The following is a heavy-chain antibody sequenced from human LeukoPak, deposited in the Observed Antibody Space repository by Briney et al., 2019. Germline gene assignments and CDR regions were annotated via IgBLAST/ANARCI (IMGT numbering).Heavy chain of an antibody. V-gene: IGHV4-34*01. Sequence: PSETLSLTCNVSGGSVRSYYWSWIRQPPGKGLEWIGEINHSGSTNYNPSLKSRVTISVDTSKNQFSLKLSSVTAADTAVYYCARVREDDYGDHNDYWGQGTLVTVSS. CDR2: INHSGST. CDR3: ARVREDDYGDHNDY. CDR1: GGSVRSYY. D-gene: IGHD4-17*01. J-gene: IGHJ4*02.